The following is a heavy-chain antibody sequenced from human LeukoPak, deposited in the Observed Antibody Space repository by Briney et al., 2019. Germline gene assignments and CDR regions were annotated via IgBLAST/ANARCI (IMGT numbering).Heavy chain of an antibody. CDR1: GYTFTSYD. V-gene: IGHV1-8*01. Sequence: ASVKVSCKASGYTFTSYDINWVRQATGQGLEWMGWMNPNSGNTGYAQKFQGRVTMTRNTSIGTAYMELSSLRSEDTAVYYCAHLGDCSGGSCSDAFDIWGQGTMVTVSS. CDR3: AHLGDCSGGSCSDAFDI. D-gene: IGHD2-15*01. J-gene: IGHJ3*02. CDR2: MNPNSGNT.